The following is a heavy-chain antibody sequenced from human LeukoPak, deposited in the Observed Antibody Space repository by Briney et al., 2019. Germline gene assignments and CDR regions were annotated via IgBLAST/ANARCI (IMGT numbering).Heavy chain of an antibody. D-gene: IGHD2-8*01. V-gene: IGHV1-2*02. Sequence: ASVKVSCKTSGYSFTAFYIHWVRQAPGQGLEWMGWIHPRRGDTNYAQKFQGRVTMTRDTSISTAYLDLSSIRSDDTAVYHCARHLDCTTGVCYTKEAWYYDFWGRGTLVTVSS. CDR3: ARHLDCTTGVCYTKEAWYYDF. CDR2: IHPRRGDT. CDR1: GYSFTAFY. J-gene: IGHJ2*01.